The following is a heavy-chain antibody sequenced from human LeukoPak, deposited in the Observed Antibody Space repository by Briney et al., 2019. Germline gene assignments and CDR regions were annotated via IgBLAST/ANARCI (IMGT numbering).Heavy chain of an antibody. CDR3: ARIYN. V-gene: IGHV3-33*01. D-gene: IGHD4-4*01. Sequence: GRSLRLSCAASGFTFSSYGMHWVRQAPGKGLEWVVVIWYDGSNKYYADSVKGRFTISRDNSKNTLYLQMNSLRAEDTAVYYCARIYNWGQGTLVTVSS. CDR2: IWYDGSNK. CDR1: GFTFSSYG. J-gene: IGHJ4*02.